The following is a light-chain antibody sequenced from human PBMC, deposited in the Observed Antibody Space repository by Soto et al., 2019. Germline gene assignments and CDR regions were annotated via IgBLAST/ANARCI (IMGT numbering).Light chain of an antibody. J-gene: IGKJ1*01. V-gene: IGKV3-15*01. CDR3: QHYNSYSEA. Sequence: EIVMTQSPATLSVSPGERATLSCRASQSVSSNLAWYQQKPGQAPSLLIYGASTRATGIPARFSGSGSGTEFPLTISSLQPDDFETYYCQHYNSYSEAFGQGTKVDIK. CDR2: GAS. CDR1: QSVSSN.